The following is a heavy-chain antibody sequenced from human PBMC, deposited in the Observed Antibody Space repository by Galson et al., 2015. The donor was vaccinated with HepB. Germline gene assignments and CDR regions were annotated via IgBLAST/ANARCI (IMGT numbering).Heavy chain of an antibody. CDR2: ISWNSGSI. D-gene: IGHD1-7*01. CDR1: GFTFDDYA. Sequence: SLRLSCAASGFTFDDYAMHWVRQAPGKGLEWVSGISWNSGSIGYADSVKGRFTISRDNAKNSLYLQMNSLRAEDTALYYCASGGSELGGWGQGTLVTVSS. CDR3: ASGGSELGG. J-gene: IGHJ4*02. V-gene: IGHV3-9*01.